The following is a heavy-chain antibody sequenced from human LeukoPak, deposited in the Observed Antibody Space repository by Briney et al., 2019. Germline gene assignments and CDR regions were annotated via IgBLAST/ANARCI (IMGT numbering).Heavy chain of an antibody. CDR1: GFTFSNYW. V-gene: IGHV3-74*03. J-gene: IGHJ4*02. D-gene: IGHD6-13*01. Sequence: PGGSLRLSCAASGFTFSNYWRRWVRQAPGKGLVWVAGIKGDGGEITYADSVKGRVTISRDNAKNTVYLQLTSLRAEDTAVYYCASESTSRNWYNWGQGTLVTVSS. CDR3: ASESTSRNWYN. CDR2: IKGDGGEI.